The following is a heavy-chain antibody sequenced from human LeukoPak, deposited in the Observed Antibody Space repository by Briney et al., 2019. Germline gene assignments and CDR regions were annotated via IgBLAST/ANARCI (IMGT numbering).Heavy chain of an antibody. CDR2: ISGYSGEK. Sequence: GASVKVSCKASGYTFTSFGITWVRQAPGQGLEWMGWISGYSGEKNSAQNLQGRLTMTTDTFTNTAYMELTSLRSDDTAVYYCARDRHMSGTQATYYYYVDVWGKGTTVTVSS. CDR1: GYTFTSFG. J-gene: IGHJ6*03. V-gene: IGHV1-18*01. D-gene: IGHD1-1*01. CDR3: ARDRHMSGTQATYYYYVDV.